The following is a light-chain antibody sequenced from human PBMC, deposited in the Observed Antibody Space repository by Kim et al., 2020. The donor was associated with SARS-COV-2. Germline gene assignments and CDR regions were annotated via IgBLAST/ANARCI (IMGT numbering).Light chain of an antibody. CDR1: QSISGW. Sequence: DIQMTQSPSTLSASVGDRVTITCRASQSISGWLAWYQQKPEKAPKLLIYKASSLESGVPSRFSGSGSGTEFTLSVSSLQPDDFATYYCQQYNSYPWTFGQGTKVDIK. CDR2: KAS. J-gene: IGKJ1*01. V-gene: IGKV1-5*03. CDR3: QQYNSYPWT.